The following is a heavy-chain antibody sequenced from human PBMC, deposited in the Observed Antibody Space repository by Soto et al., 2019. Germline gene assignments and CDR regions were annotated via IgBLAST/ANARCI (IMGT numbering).Heavy chain of an antibody. Sequence: QLQLQESGPRLVKPSETLSLTCTVSGGSITSTNYYWDWIRQPPGKGLEWIGSISYSGSTYYNPSLKSRVTISADTSKNPFSLKLTSLTAADTSVYYCASHLYDSSRHPFDYWGQGTLVAVSS. CDR2: ISYSGST. CDR1: GGSITSTNYY. J-gene: IGHJ4*02. V-gene: IGHV4-39*01. CDR3: ASHLYDSSRHPFDY. D-gene: IGHD3-22*01.